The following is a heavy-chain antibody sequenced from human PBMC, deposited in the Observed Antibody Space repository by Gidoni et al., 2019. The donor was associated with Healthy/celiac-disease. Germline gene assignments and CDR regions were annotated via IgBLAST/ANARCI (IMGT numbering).Heavy chain of an antibody. CDR3: AIGEGRVPRSGRSTVTTGLFDY. Sequence: QVQLQESGPGLVKPSETLSLTCTVSGASVSSGSYYWSWIRQPPGKGLECIGYISYSVSTTYNPSLTSRVTISVDTSKNQFSLKLSSVTAADTAVYYCAIGEGRVPRSGRSTVTTGLFDYWGQGTLVTVSS. CDR2: ISYSVST. V-gene: IGHV4-61*01. CDR1: GASVSSGSYY. D-gene: IGHD4-17*01. J-gene: IGHJ4*02.